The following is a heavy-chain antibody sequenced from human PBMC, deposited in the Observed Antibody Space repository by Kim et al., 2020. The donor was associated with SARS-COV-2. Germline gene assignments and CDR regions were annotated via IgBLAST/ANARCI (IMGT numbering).Heavy chain of an antibody. D-gene: IGHD6-13*01. V-gene: IGHV3-23*01. CDR2: ISGSGGST. Sequence: GGSLRLSCAASGFTFSSYAMSWVRQAPGKGLEWVSAISGSGGSTYYADSVKGRFTISRDNSKNTLYLQMNSLRAEDTAVYYCAKSGGGSSWYYESDDYWGQGALVTVSS. J-gene: IGHJ4*02. CDR1: GFTFSSYA. CDR3: AKSGGGSSWYYESDDY.